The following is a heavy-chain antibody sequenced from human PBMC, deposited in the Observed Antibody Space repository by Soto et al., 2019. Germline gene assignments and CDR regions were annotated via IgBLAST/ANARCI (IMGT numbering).Heavy chain of an antibody. CDR1: GFRFDDYA. CDR3: VKDIRYYDFP. CDR2: ISWNSGSI. V-gene: IGHV3-9*01. J-gene: IGHJ5*02. Sequence: EVQLVESGGGLVQPGRSLRLSCAASGFRFDDYAMHWVRQAPGKGLEWVSGISWNSGSIGYADSVKGRFTISRDNAKNSLFLQMNSLRAEDTAFYYCVKDIRYYDFPWGQGTLVTVSS. D-gene: IGHD3-3*01.